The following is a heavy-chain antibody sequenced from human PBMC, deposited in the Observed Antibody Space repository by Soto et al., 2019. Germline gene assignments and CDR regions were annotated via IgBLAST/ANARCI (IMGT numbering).Heavy chain of an antibody. V-gene: IGHV1-8*01. CDR3: ATRDPDLWFGDYYGMDV. CDR2: MNPNSGNT. Sequence: QVQLVQSGAEVKKPGASVKVSCKASGYTFTSYDINWVRQATGQGLEWMGWMNPNSGNTGYAQKFQGRVTMTRNTAISTAYMELSSLRSEDTAVYYCATRDPDLWFGDYYGMDVWGQGTTVTVSS. CDR1: GYTFTSYD. D-gene: IGHD3-10*01. J-gene: IGHJ6*02.